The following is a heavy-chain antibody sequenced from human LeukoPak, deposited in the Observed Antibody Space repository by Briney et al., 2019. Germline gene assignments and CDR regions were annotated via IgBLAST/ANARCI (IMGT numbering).Heavy chain of an antibody. Sequence: SETLSLTCTVSGGSISNYYWSWIRQPPGKGLEWIGYIYYSGNTNYNPSLKSRVTISVDTSRNQFSLQLNSVTAADTAVYYCARTPAGPPYYYMDVWGKGTTVTVSS. CDR1: GGSISNYY. CDR2: IYYSGNT. J-gene: IGHJ6*03. CDR3: ARTPAGPPYYYMDV. D-gene: IGHD6-13*01. V-gene: IGHV4-59*01.